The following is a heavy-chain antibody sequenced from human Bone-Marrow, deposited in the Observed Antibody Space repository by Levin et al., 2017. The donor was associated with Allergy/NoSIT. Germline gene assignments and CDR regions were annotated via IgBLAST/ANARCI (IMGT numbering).Heavy chain of an antibody. V-gene: IGHV1-2*02. CDR2: INPSSGGT. CDR3: ARVGEYGSGSYLAG. J-gene: IGHJ4*02. Sequence: ASVKVSCEASGYTFTGYYIHWVRQAPGQGLEWMGWINPSSGGTNYAQKFQGRVTMTRDTSISTAYMELSRLKSDDTAVYYCARVGEYGSGSYLAGWGQGTLVTVSS. D-gene: IGHD3-10*01. CDR1: GYTFTGYY.